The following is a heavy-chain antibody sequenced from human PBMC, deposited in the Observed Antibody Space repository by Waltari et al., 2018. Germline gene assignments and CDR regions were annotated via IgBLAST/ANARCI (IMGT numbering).Heavy chain of an antibody. CDR1: GYSISSGYY. CDR3: ARGKFFGFDP. V-gene: IGHV4-38-2*01. Sequence: QVQLQESGPGLVKPSETLSLTCAVSGYSISSGYYWGWIRQPPGKGLEWIGSIYHSGSTYYNPSLKSRVTISVDTSKNQFSLKLSSVTAADTAVYYCARGKFFGFDPWGQGTLVTVSS. D-gene: IGHD3-3*01. CDR2: IYHSGST. J-gene: IGHJ5*02.